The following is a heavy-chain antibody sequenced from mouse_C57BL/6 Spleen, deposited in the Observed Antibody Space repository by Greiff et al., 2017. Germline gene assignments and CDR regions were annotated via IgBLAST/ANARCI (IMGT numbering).Heavy chain of an antibody. CDR3: ARHRGYGSSCYAMDY. V-gene: IGHV5-6*01. CDR1: GFTFSSYG. J-gene: IGHJ4*01. Sequence: EVKLVESGGDLVKPGGSLKLSCAASGFTFSSYGMSWVRQTPDKRLEWVATISSGGSYTYYPDSVKGRFTISRDNAKNTLYLQMSSLKSEDTAMYYCARHRGYGSSCYAMDYWGQGTSVTVSS. CDR2: ISSGGSYT. D-gene: IGHD1-1*01.